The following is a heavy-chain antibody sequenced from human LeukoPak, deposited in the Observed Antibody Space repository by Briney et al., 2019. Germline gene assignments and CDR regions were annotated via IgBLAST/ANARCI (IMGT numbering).Heavy chain of an antibody. Sequence: SGTLSLTCTVSGGSVSSGSYYWSWIRQPPGKGLEWIGYIYYSGSTNYNPSLKSRVTISVDTSKNQSSLKLSSVTAADTAVYYCARDSDSITIFGVVVPEGMDVWGQGTTVTVSS. CDR1: GGSVSSGSYY. CDR2: IYYSGST. CDR3: ARDSDSITIFGVVVPEGMDV. V-gene: IGHV4-61*01. J-gene: IGHJ6*02. D-gene: IGHD3-3*01.